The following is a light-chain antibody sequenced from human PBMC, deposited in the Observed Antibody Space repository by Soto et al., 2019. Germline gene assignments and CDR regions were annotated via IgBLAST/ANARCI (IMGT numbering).Light chain of an antibody. V-gene: IGKV3-11*01. J-gene: IGKJ5*01. CDR2: DAS. CDR3: QQRHMWPIT. CDR1: QSVGSS. Sequence: EIVFTQSPSTLSLSPGERATLSCRASQSVGSSLAWYQQKPGQAPRLLIYDASNRATGIPARFSGSGSGTDFTLTISSLEPEDSAVYYCQQRHMWPITFGQGTRLEIK.